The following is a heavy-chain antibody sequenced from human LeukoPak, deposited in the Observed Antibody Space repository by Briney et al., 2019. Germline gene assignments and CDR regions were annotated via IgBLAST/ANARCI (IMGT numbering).Heavy chain of an antibody. J-gene: IGHJ6*02. Sequence: KPSQTLSLTCTVSGGSISSGSYYWSWSRQPAGKGLEWIGRIYTSGSTIYNPSLKSRVTISVDTSKDQFSLKLSSVTAADTAVYYCARAVSYYDFWSGYYGYYGMDVWGQGTTVTVSS. CDR3: ARAVSYYDFWSGYYGYYGMDV. CDR2: IYTSGST. V-gene: IGHV4-61*02. D-gene: IGHD3-3*01. CDR1: GGSISSGSYY.